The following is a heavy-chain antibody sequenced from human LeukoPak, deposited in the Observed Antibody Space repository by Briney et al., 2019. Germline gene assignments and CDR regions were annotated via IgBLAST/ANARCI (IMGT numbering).Heavy chain of an antibody. CDR3: TTDYYDSSGYVF. Sequence: GGSLRLSCAASGFTFSNAWMNWVRQALGKGLEWVGRIKTKTAGGTIDYAAPVKGRFTISRDDSKNMLYLQMNSLKTEDTAVYFCTTDYYDSSGYVFWGQGTLVTVSS. V-gene: IGHV3-15*07. J-gene: IGHJ4*02. D-gene: IGHD3-22*01. CDR2: IKTKTAGGTI. CDR1: GFTFSNAW.